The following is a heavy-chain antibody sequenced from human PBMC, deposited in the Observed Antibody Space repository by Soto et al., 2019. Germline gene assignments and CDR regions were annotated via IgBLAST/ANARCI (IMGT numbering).Heavy chain of an antibody. Sequence: QVQLVQSGAEVKKPGASVKVSCKASGYTFTSYGISWVRQAPGQGREWMGWISAYNGNTNYAQKLQGRVTRTTNTSTSTAYMELRSVRCDDTAVYSCARDRGREYSGYWDYYYGIDVWGQGTTVTVSS. J-gene: IGHJ6*02. CDR1: GYTFTSYG. V-gene: IGHV1-18*01. CDR3: ARDRGREYSGYWDYYYGIDV. CDR2: ISAYNGNT. D-gene: IGHD5-12*01.